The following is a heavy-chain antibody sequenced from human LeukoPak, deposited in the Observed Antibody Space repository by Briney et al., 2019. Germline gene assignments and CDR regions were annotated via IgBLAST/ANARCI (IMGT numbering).Heavy chain of an antibody. CDR3: ARELGYCSSTSCYELDY. J-gene: IGHJ4*02. V-gene: IGHV3-11*01. CDR1: GFTFSDYY. Sequence: PGGSLRLSCAASGFTFSDYYMSWIRQAPGKGLEWVSYISSSGSTIYYADSVKGRFTISRDNAKNSLYLQMNSLRAEDTAVYYCARELGYCSSTSCYELDYWGQGTLATVSS. D-gene: IGHD2-2*01. CDR2: ISSSGSTI.